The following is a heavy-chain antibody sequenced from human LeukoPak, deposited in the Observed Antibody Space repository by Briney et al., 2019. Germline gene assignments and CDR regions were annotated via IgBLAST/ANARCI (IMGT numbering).Heavy chain of an antibody. V-gene: IGHV1-2*02. D-gene: IGHD3-9*01. J-gene: IGHJ4*02. Sequence: ASVKVSCKASGYTFTGYYVHWVRQAPGQGLEWVGWINPNSGGTMYAQKFQGRATMTRDTSISTAYMELSRLKSDDTAVYYCARAGLGYDILTCYSTQYFDYWGQGTLVTVSS. CDR3: ARAGLGYDILTCYSTQYFDY. CDR1: GYTFTGYY. CDR2: INPNSGGT.